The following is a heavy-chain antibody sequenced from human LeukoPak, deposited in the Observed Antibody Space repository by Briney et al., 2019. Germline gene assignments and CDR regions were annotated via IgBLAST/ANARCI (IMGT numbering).Heavy chain of an antibody. CDR1: GFTFSSYA. J-gene: IGHJ4*02. CDR3: AKDPPYCGGDCQPDY. V-gene: IGHV3-9*01. D-gene: IGHD2-21*02. Sequence: PGGSLRLSCAASGFTFSSYAMSWVRQAPGKGLEWVSGISWNSGSIGYADSVKGRFTISRDNAKNSLYLQMNSLRAEDTAVYYCAKDPPYCGGDCQPDYWGQGTLVTVSS. CDR2: ISWNSGSI.